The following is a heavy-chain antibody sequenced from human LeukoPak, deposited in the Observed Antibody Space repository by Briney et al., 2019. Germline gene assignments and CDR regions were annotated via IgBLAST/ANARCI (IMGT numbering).Heavy chain of an antibody. V-gene: IGHV7-4-1*02. CDR3: ARDVHSSGYYPFDY. CDR1: GYTFTSYA. CDR2: INTNTGNP. Sequence: ASVKVSCKASGYTFTSYAMNWVRRAPGQGLEWMGWINTNTGNPTYAQGFTGRFVFSLDTSVSTAYLQISSLKAEDTAVYYCARDVHSSGYYPFDYWGQGTLVTVSS. J-gene: IGHJ4*02. D-gene: IGHD3-22*01.